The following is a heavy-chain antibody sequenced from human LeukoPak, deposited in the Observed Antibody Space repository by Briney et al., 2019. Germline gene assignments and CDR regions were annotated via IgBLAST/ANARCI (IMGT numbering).Heavy chain of an antibody. CDR2: FDPEDGET. J-gene: IGHJ4*02. CDR1: GYTLTELS. V-gene: IGHV1-24*01. D-gene: IGHD4-23*01. CDR3: ATEMHYGGKIDY. Sequence: ASVKVSCKVSGYTLTELSMHWVRQAPGKGLEWMGGFDPEDGETIYAQKFQGRVTMTEDTSTDTAYMELSSLRSEDTAVYYCATEMHYGGKIDYWGQGTLVTVSS.